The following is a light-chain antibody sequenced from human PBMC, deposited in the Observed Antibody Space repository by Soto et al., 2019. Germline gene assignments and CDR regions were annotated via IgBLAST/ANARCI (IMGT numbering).Light chain of an antibody. V-gene: IGLV1-44*01. CDR1: SSNIGSYT. J-gene: IGLJ2*01. CDR3: AAWDDSLAGVV. Sequence: QSVLTQTSSVSGTPGQRVTISCSGGSSNIGSYTVNWYQQFPGTAPKLLIYSNNERPSGVPDRFSGSKSGTSASLAISGLQSEDEADYYFAAWDDSLAGVVFGGGTKLTVL. CDR2: SNN.